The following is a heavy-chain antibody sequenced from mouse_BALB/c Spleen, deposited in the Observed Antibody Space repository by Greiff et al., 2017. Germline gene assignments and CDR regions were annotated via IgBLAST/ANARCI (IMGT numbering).Heavy chain of an antibody. CDR1: GFTFSSFG. CDR2: ISSGSSTI. D-gene: IGHD1-1*01. V-gene: IGHV5-17*02. CDR3: ARSKSSYGYFDV. J-gene: IGHJ1*01. Sequence: EVHLVESGGGLVQPGGSRKLSCAASGFTFSSFGMHWVRQAPEKGLEWVAYISSGSSTIYYADTVKGRFTISRDNPKNTLFLQMTSLRSEDTAMYYCARSKSSYGYFDVWGAGTTVTVSS.